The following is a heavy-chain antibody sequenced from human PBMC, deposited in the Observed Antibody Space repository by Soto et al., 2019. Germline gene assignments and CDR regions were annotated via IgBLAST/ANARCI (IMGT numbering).Heavy chain of an antibody. CDR3: AGDRRYCSGGRCSYGMDF. J-gene: IGHJ6*02. CDR1: GYTFTSYA. V-gene: IGHV1-3*01. Sequence: ASVKVSCKASGYTFTSYAMHWVRQAPGQGLEWMGWINAGNGNTKYSQKFQGRVTITRDTSASTAYMELSSLRSEDTAVYYCAGDRRYCSGGRCSYGMDFWGQGTTVTVSS. CDR2: INAGNGNT. D-gene: IGHD2-15*01.